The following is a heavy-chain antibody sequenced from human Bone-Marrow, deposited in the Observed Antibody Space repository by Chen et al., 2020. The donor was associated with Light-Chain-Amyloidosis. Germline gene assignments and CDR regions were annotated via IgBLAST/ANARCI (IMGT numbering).Heavy chain of an antibody. CDR3: ATLCGGDCYSGDY. CDR1: GFTFSSYG. CDR2: IWYDGSKK. Sequence: QVQLVESGGGVVQPGRSRRLSCAASGFTFSSYGMHWVRQAPGKGLEWVAVIWYDGSKKYYEDSVKGRFTISRDNSKNTLYLQMNSLRAEDTAVYYCATLCGGDCYSGDYWGQGTLVTVSS. V-gene: IGHV3-33*01. J-gene: IGHJ4*02. D-gene: IGHD2-21*02.